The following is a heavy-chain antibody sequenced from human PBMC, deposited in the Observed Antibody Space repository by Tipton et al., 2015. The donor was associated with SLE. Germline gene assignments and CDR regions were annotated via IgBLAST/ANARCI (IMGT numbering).Heavy chain of an antibody. Sequence: SLRLSCAASGFTFSTHAMMWVRQAPGMGLEWVSGISDTGAGTYYADSVKGRFTVSRDNSKNLLYLQMNSLRAEDTAVYYCATDKYFWYLDLWGRATLVTVSS. V-gene: IGHV3-23*01. CDR2: ISDTGAGT. J-gene: IGHJ2*01. D-gene: IGHD2/OR15-2a*01. CDR1: GFTFSTHA. CDR3: ATDKYFWYLDL.